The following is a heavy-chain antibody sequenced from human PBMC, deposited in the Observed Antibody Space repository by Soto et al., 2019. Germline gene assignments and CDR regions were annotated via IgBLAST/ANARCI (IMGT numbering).Heavy chain of an antibody. CDR3: ARDMRTAYYDSSGTLGP. V-gene: IGHV1-18*04. D-gene: IGHD3-22*01. CDR2: ISAYNGNT. CDR1: GYTFTSYG. Sequence: ASVKVSCKASGYTFTSYGISWVRQAPGQGLEWMGWISAYNGNTNYAQKLQGRVTMTTDTSTSTAYMELRSLRSDDTAVYYCARDMRTAYYDSSGTLGPWGQATLVTVSS. J-gene: IGHJ5*02.